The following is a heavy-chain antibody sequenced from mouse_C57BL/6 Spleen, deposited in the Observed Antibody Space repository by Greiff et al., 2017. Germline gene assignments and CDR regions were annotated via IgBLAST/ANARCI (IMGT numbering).Heavy chain of an antibody. CDR3: ARDYGSPCGYFDV. J-gene: IGHJ1*03. Sequence: QVQLQQSGAELARPGASVKLSCKASGYTFTSYGISWVKQRTGQGLEWIGEIYPRSGNTYYNEKFKGKATLTADKPSSTAYMELRSLTSEDSAVYFCARDYGSPCGYFDVWGTGTTVTVSS. V-gene: IGHV1-81*01. CDR1: GYTFTSYG. CDR2: IYPRSGNT. D-gene: IGHD1-1*01.